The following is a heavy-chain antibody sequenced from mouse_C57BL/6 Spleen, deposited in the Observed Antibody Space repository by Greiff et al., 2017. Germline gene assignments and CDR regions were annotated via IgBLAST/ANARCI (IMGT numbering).Heavy chain of an antibody. CDR3: TNYYGSSPFAY. CDR1: GYTFTSYW. V-gene: IGHV1-5*01. D-gene: IGHD1-1*01. CDR2: IYTGNSDT. J-gene: IGHJ3*01. Sequence: EVQLQQSGTVLARPGASVKMSCKTSGYTFTSYWMHWVKQRPGQGLEWIGAIYTGNSDTSYNQKFKGKGKLTAVTSASTAYMELSSLTNEDSAVYYCTNYYGSSPFAYWGPGTLVTVSA.